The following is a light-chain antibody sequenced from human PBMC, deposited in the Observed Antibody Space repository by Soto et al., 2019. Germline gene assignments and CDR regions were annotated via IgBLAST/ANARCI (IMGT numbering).Light chain of an antibody. J-gene: IGKJ2*01. Sequence: EIVLTQAPGTLSLSPGERATLSCRASQSVSSSYLSWYQQKPGQAPRLLIHGASSRATGIPDRFSGSGSGTDFPLTISRLEPEDFAVYYCQLYGSSPSYTFGQGNKLEIK. V-gene: IGKV3-20*01. CDR3: QLYGSSPSYT. CDR2: GAS. CDR1: QSVSSSY.